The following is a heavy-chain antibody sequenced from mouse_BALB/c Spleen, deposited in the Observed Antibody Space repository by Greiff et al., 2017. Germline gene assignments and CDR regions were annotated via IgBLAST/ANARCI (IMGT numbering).Heavy chain of an antibody. Sequence: EVKLVESGGGLVQPGGSLKLSCAASGFTFSSYGMSWVRQTPDKRLELVATINSNGGSTYYPDSVKGRFTISRDNAKNTLYLQMSSLKSEDTAMYYCARDGPYGNYENYWGQGTTLTVSS. D-gene: IGHD2-1*01. J-gene: IGHJ2*01. CDR1: GFTFSSYG. V-gene: IGHV5-6-3*01. CDR3: ARDGPYGNYENY. CDR2: INSNGGST.